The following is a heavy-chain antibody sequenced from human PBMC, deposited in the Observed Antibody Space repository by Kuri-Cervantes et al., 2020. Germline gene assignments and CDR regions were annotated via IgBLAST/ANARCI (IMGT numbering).Heavy chain of an antibody. D-gene: IGHD6-19*01. CDR2: IIPIFGTA. CDR1: GGTFSSYA. Sequence: SVKVSCKASGGTFSSYAISWVRQAPGQGLEWMGGIIPIFGTANYAQKFQGRVTITADESTSTAYMELSSLRSEDTAVYYCATSDWEVAGLDYWGQGTLVTVSS. V-gene: IGHV1-69*13. CDR3: ATSDWEVAGLDY. J-gene: IGHJ4*02.